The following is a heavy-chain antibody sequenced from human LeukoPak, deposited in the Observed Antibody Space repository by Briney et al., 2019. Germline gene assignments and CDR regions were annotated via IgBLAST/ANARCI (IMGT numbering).Heavy chain of an antibody. CDR1: GFTFSHYS. J-gene: IGHJ4*02. D-gene: IGHD2-15*01. CDR2: ISSSSSYI. V-gene: IGHV3-21*01. CDR3: ASSWDVGYCSGGSCRPFDY. Sequence: GGSLRLSCAASGFTFSHYSMNWVRQAPGKGLEWVSSISSSSSYIYYADSVKGRFTISRDNAKNSLYLQMNSLRAEDTAVYYCASSWDVGYCSGGSCRPFDYWGQGTLVTVSS.